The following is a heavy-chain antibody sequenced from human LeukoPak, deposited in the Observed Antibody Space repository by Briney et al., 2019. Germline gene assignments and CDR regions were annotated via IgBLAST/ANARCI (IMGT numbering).Heavy chain of an antibody. V-gene: IGHV3-30-3*01. J-gene: IGHJ4*02. Sequence: GGSLRLSCAASGFTFSSYAMHWVRQAPGKGLEWVAVISYDGSNKYYADSVRGRFTISRDNAKNSLYLQMNSLRAEDTAVYYCARVGYYDFWSGYPYYFDYWGQGTLVTVSS. D-gene: IGHD3-3*01. CDR1: GFTFSSYA. CDR3: ARVGYYDFWSGYPYYFDY. CDR2: ISYDGSNK.